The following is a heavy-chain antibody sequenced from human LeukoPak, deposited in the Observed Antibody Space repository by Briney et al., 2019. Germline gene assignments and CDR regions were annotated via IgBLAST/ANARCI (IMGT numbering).Heavy chain of an antibody. CDR2: ISGSVGRT. J-gene: IGHJ5*02. V-gene: IGHV3-23*01. CDR3: AKDPSQRDWFDP. CDR1: GFTFSSYS. Sequence: PGGSLRLSCAASGFTFSSYSMNWVRQAPGKGLEWVSAISGSVGRTYYADSVKGRFTISRDNSKNTLYLQMNRLRAEDTAVYYCAKDPSQRDWFDPWGQGTLVTVSS.